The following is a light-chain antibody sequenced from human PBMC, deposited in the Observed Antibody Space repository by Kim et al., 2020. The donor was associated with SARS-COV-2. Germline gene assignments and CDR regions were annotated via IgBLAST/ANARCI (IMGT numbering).Light chain of an antibody. CDR2: DVS. CDR1: GNGVGGYND. J-gene: IGLJ1*01. CDR3: SSFLITNTLD. Sequence: GQAITISCAYIGNGVGGYNDVSWYHQHPGKAPNLIIFDVSRRPSGVSERFSGSKSGNTASLTISELQAEDEADYYCSSFLITNTLDFGTGTKVTVL. V-gene: IGLV2-14*03.